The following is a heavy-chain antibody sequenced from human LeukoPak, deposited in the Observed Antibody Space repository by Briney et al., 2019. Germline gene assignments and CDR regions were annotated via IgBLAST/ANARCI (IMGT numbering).Heavy chain of an antibody. V-gene: IGHV4-39*07. CDR2: IYYSGST. J-gene: IGHJ4*02. CDR3: ASGPQRSGWGVDY. Sequence: SETLSLTCTVSGGSISSYYWGWIRQPPGKGLEWIGSIYYSGSTYYNPSLKSRVTISVDTSKNQFSLKLSSVTAADTAVYYCASGPQRSGWGVDYWGQGTLVTVSS. CDR1: GGSISSYY. D-gene: IGHD6-19*01.